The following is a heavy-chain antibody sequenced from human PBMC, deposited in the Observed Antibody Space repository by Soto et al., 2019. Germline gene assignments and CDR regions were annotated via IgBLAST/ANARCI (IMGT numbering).Heavy chain of an antibody. J-gene: IGHJ5*02. D-gene: IGHD6-19*01. CDR1: GGTFSSYT. V-gene: IGHV1-69*08. Sequence: QVQLVQSGAEVKKPGSSVKVSCKASGGTFSSYTISWVRQAPGQGLEWMGRIIPILGIANYAQKFQGRVTITADKSTSTDYMELSSLRSEDTAVYYCARERAVAGNNWFDPWGQGTLVTVSS. CDR2: IIPILGIA. CDR3: ARERAVAGNNWFDP.